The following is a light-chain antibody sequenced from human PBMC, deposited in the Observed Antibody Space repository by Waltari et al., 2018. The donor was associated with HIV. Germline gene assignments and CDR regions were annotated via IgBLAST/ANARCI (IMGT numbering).Light chain of an antibody. CDR2: WTS. V-gene: IGKV4-1*01. J-gene: IGKJ4*01. CDR3: QQYYLTPLT. Sequence: DIVMTQSPDSLAVSLGERATINCKSSQSVLSSSKNKNCLAWYQQKPGQPPKLLMYWTSTRESGVPDRFRGSGSGTDFTLTISSLQAEDVAVYYCQQYYLTPLTFGGGTKVVIK. CDR1: QSVLSSSKNKNC.